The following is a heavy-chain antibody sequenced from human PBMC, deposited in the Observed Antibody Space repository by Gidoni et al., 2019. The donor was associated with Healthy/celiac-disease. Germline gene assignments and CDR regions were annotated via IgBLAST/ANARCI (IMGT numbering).Heavy chain of an antibody. V-gene: IGHV3-15*01. D-gene: IGHD1-26*01. CDR1: GFPFSNAW. CDR2: IKSKTDGGTT. Sequence: EVQLVESGGGLVKPGGSLRLSCAASGFPFSNAWMSWVRQALGKGLEWAGRIKSKTDGGTTDYAAPVKGRFTISRDDSKNTLYLQMNSLKTEDTAVYYCATDIVNWEGGWDFDLWGRGTLVTVSS. CDR3: ATDIVNWEGGWDFDL. J-gene: IGHJ2*01.